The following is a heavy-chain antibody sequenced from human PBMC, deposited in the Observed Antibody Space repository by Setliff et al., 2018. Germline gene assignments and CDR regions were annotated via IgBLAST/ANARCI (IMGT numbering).Heavy chain of an antibody. D-gene: IGHD3-3*01. CDR1: GGSISSGSYY. CDR3: ARHKAGITIFGVVINPDAFDI. CDR2: IYTSGST. Sequence: SETLSLTCTVSGGSISSGSYYWSWIRQPAGKGLEWIGRIYTSGSTYYNPSLKSRVTISVDTSKNQFSLKLSSVTAADTAVYYCARHKAGITIFGVVINPDAFDIWGQGTMVTVSS. V-gene: IGHV4-61*02. J-gene: IGHJ3*02.